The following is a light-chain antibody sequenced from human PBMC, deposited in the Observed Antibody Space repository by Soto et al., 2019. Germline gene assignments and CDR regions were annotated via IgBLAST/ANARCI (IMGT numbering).Light chain of an antibody. Sequence: IQMTQSPPTLSASVGDRVTITCRARQNINTWLAWYQQKPGKAPRLLIYRPSSLENGVPSRFGGRGSGLQFIFTISTLQPDDAAAYDCQQYSSDSTFGQGTKVEIK. V-gene: IGKV1-5*03. CDR2: RPS. CDR1: QNINTW. J-gene: IGKJ1*01. CDR3: QQYSSDST.